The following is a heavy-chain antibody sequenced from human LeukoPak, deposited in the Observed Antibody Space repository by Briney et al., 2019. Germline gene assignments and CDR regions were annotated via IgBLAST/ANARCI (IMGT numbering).Heavy chain of an antibody. Sequence: PGGSRRLSCAASGFTFSSYAMSWVRQAPGKGLEWVSAISGSGGSTYYADSVKGRFTISRDNSKNTLYLQMNSLRAEDTAVYYCAKVGGSYYELDYWGQGTLVTVSS. D-gene: IGHD1-26*01. CDR2: ISGSGGST. CDR3: AKVGGSYYELDY. J-gene: IGHJ4*02. CDR1: GFTFSSYA. V-gene: IGHV3-23*01.